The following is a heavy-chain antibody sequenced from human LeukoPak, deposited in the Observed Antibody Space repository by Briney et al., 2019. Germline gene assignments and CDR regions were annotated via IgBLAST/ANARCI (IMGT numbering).Heavy chain of an antibody. V-gene: IGHV4-30-4*08. D-gene: IGHD3-3*01. CDR3: ARDTYDFWSGYYRIPIFY. CDR1: GGSISSGDYY. J-gene: IGHJ4*02. Sequence: PSQTLSLTCTVSGGSISSGDYYWSWIRQPPGKGLEWIGYIHYSGSTYYNPSLKSRVTISVDTSKNQFSLKLSSVTAADTAVYYCARDTYDFWSGYYRIPIFYWGQGTLVTVSS. CDR2: IHYSGST.